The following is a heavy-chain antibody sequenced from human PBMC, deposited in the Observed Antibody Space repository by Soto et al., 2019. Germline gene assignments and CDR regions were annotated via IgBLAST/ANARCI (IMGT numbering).Heavy chain of an antibody. CDR3: ARSLRFLEWLFDY. V-gene: IGHV4-59*01. Sequence: SETLSLTCTVSGGSISSYYWSWIRQPPGKGLEWIGYIYYSGSTNYNPSLKSRVTISVDTSKNQFSLKLSSVTAADTAVYYCARSLRFLEWLFDYWGQGTLVTVSS. CDR1: GGSISSYY. CDR2: IYYSGST. J-gene: IGHJ4*02. D-gene: IGHD3-3*01.